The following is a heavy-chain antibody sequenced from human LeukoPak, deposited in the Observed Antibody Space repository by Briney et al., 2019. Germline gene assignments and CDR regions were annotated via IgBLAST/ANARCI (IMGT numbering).Heavy chain of an antibody. CDR3: ASHCSGGSCYEGYNWFDP. CDR2: IYHSGST. V-gene: IGHV4-38-2*01. D-gene: IGHD2-15*01. J-gene: IGHJ5*02. CDR1: GYSISSGYY. Sequence: PSETLSLTCAVSGYSISSGYYWGWIRQPPGKGLEWIGSIYHSGSTNYNPSLKSRVTISVDTSKNQFSLKLSSVTAADTAVYYCASHCSGGSCYEGYNWFDPWGQGTLVTVSS.